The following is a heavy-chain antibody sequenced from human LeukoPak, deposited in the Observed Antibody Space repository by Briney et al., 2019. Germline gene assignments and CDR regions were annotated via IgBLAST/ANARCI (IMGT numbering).Heavy chain of an antibody. Sequence: SVKVSCKASGGTFSSYAISWVRQAPGQGLEWMGGIIPIFGTANYAQKFQGRVTITTDESTSTAYMELCSLRSEDTAVYYCARGLRAGWAYYYYYMDVWGKGTTVTVSS. CDR1: GGTFSSYA. CDR3: ARGLRAGWAYYYYYMDV. D-gene: IGHD2-15*01. J-gene: IGHJ6*03. CDR2: IIPIFGTA. V-gene: IGHV1-69*05.